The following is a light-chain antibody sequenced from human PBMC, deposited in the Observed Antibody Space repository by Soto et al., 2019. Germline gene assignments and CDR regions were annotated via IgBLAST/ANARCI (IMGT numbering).Light chain of an antibody. J-gene: IGLJ1*01. CDR3: SSYGGSNNYV. Sequence: QSALTQPPSASRSPGQSVTISCTGTSRDAFWYQQHPGKAPKLMIYEVNKRPSGVPDRFSGSQSGNTASLTVSGLQAEGEADYYCSSYGGSNNYVFGTGTKVTVL. CDR1: SRDA. V-gene: IGLV2-8*01. CDR2: EVN.